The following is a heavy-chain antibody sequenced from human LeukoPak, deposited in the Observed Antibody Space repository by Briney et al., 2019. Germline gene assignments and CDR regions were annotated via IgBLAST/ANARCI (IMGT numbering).Heavy chain of an antibody. CDR3: AKDHYYGSGSYPNY. CDR1: GFTFSSYA. Sequence: GGSLRLSCAASGFTFSSYAMSWVRQAPGNGLEWVSAISGSGGSTYYADSVKGRFTISRDNSKNTLYLQMYSLRAEDTAVYYCAKDHYYGSGSYPNYWGQGTLVTVSS. CDR2: ISGSGGST. V-gene: IGHV3-23*01. J-gene: IGHJ4*02. D-gene: IGHD3-10*01.